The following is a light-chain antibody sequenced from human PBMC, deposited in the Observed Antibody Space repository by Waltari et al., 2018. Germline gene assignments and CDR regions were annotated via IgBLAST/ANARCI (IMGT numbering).Light chain of an antibody. V-gene: IGKV3-20*01. J-gene: IGKJ1*01. CDR2: HAF. Sequence: RSLGGSQQKPGQAAGLRLYHAFSRATGIPDRFSGSGALTDFSLTISRVEPEDFEVYYCQKYEGLAGKFGRGAKVEIE. CDR1: RS. CDR3: QKYEGLAGK.